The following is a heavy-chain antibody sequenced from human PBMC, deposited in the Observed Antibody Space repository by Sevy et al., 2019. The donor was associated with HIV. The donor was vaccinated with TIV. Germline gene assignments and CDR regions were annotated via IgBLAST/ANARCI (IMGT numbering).Heavy chain of an antibody. CDR1: GFTFSSYG. D-gene: IGHD3-22*01. V-gene: IGHV3-30*18. CDR2: ISYDGSNK. J-gene: IGHJ6*02. CDR3: AKEGGLYDSSGYYSYYYYGMDV. Sequence: GSLRLSCAASGFTFSSYGMHWVRQAPGKGLEWVAVISYDGSNKYYADSVKGRFTISRDNSKNTLYLQMNSLRAEDTAVYYCAKEGGLYDSSGYYSYYYYGMDVWGQGTTVTVSS.